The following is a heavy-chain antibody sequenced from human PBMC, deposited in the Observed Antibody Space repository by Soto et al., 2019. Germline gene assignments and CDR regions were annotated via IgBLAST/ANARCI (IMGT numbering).Heavy chain of an antibody. J-gene: IGHJ3*02. V-gene: IGHV4-59*01. CDR3: ARAAVPATCCAFDI. D-gene: IGHD1-26*01. Sequence: SETLSLTCTVSCDYISSYHWSWIRQPPGKGLEWVGFIYSSGNTNYNHSLKSRVTISTDTSKNQFSLKLTSVTAADTAVYYCARAAVPATCCAFDIWGQGTMVTVSS. CDR1: CDYISSYH. CDR2: IYSSGNT.